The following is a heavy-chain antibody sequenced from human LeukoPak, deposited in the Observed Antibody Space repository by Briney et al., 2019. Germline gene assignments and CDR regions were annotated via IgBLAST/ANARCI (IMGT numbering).Heavy chain of an antibody. Sequence: SETLSLTCTVSGGSINSYYWSWIRQSPGKGLEWIGYIYYSGSTNYNPSLKSRVTISVDTSKNQFSLKLSSVTAADTAVYYCARDSSSWYPTPYYFDYWGQGTLVTVSS. CDR2: IYYSGST. CDR1: GGSINSYY. V-gene: IGHV4-59*12. CDR3: ARDSSSWYPTPYYFDY. J-gene: IGHJ4*02. D-gene: IGHD6-13*01.